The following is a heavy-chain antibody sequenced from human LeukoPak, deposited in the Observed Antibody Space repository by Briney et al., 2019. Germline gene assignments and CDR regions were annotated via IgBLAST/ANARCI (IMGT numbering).Heavy chain of an antibody. D-gene: IGHD3-9*01. CDR3: ARGGSPDFDWLLFHY. CDR2: IYYSGST. CDR1: GGSISSGDYY. V-gene: IGHV4-30-4*01. J-gene: IGHJ4*02. Sequence: SQTLSLTCTVSGGSISSGDYYWSWLRQPPGTGLEWIGYIYYSGSTYYNPSLKSRVTISVDTSKNQFSLKLSSVTAADTAVYYCARGGSPDFDWLLFHYWGQGTLVTVSS.